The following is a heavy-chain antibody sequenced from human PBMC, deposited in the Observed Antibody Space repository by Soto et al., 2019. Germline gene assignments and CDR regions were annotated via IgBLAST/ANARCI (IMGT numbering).Heavy chain of an antibody. CDR1: GFTFSTYS. V-gene: IGHV3-21*01. CDR2: ITSSSTYR. CDR3: ARDLGVAVATLTLDY. J-gene: IGHJ4*02. D-gene: IGHD2-15*01. Sequence: GVSLRLSCAASGFTFSTYSMKWVRQAQGKGLEWVSDITSSSTYRFYADSVKGRFTISRDDAKNSLYLQMNSLRAEDTGVYYCARDLGVAVATLTLDYWGQGTLVTVSS.